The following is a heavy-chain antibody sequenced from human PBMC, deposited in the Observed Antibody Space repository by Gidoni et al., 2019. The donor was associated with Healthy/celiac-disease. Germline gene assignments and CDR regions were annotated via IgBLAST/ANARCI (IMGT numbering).Heavy chain of an antibody. CDR1: GFSLSTSGVG. J-gene: IGHJ4*02. Sequence: QITLKESGPTLVKPTQTLTLTCTFSGFSLSTSGVGVGWIRQPPGKALEWLALIYWDDDKRYSPSLKSRLTITKDTSKNQVVLTMTNMDPVDTATYYCAHYIAYCGGDCYSFDYWGQGTLVTVSS. D-gene: IGHD2-21*02. CDR2: IYWDDDK. CDR3: AHYIAYCGGDCYSFDY. V-gene: IGHV2-5*02.